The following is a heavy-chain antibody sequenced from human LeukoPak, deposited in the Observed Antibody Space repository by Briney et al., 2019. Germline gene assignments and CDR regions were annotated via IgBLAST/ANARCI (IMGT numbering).Heavy chain of an antibody. CDR3: ARDLELMVYATYYYYYMDV. CDR1: GGSISSGGYY. CDR2: IYYSGST. V-gene: IGHV4-31*03. D-gene: IGHD2-8*01. Sequence: SETLSLTCTVSGGSISSGGYYWSWIRQHPGKGLEWIGYIYYSGSTYYNPSLKSRVTISVDTSKNQFSLKLSSVTAADTAVYYCARDLELMVYATYYYYYMDVWGKGTTVTVSS. J-gene: IGHJ6*03.